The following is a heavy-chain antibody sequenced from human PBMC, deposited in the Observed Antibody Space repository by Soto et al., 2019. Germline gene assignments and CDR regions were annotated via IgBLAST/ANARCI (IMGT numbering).Heavy chain of an antibody. J-gene: IGHJ3*01. CDR2: ISAFNDYT. V-gene: IGHV1-18*01. CDR1: GYTFNKYG. D-gene: IGHD6-13*01. CDR3: ARGRGVVIPAGTPDAFDV. Sequence: QAQLVQSGGEVKSPGASVKVSCKASGYTFNKYGFNWVRQAPGQGLEWMGRISAFNDYTNLAQKFQGRITLTTDASTNTAYMELQILRSDDTAMYYWARGRGVVIPAGTPDAFDVWGQGTMVTVSS.